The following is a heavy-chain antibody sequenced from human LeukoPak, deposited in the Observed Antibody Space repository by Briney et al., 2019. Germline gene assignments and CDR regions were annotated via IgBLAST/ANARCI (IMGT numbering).Heavy chain of an antibody. D-gene: IGHD4-17*01. V-gene: IGHV4-59*01. CDR3: ARDYGDFYGMDV. J-gene: IGHJ6*02. CDR2: IYYSGST. Sequence: PSVTLSLTCSGSGGSICSYYWGWIRQPPGNGRGWIGYIYYSGSTNYNHSLKSRVTISVDTSKTQFSLKLSSVTAADTAVYYCARDYGDFYGMDVWGQGTTVTVSS. CDR1: GGSICSYY.